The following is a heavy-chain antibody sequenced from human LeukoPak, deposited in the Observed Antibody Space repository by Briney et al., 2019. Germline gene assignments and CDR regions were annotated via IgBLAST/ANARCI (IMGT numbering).Heavy chain of an antibody. D-gene: IGHD3-22*01. J-gene: IGHJ4*02. CDR2: INPNSGGT. Sequence: ASVKVSCKASGYTFTGYYMHWVRQAPGQGLEWMGRINPNSGGTNYAQEFQGRVTMTRDTSISTAYMELSRLRSDDTAVYYCASLGYYYDSSGYYYDDYWGQGTLVTVSS. CDR1: GYTFTGYY. CDR3: ASLGYYYDSSGYYYDDY. V-gene: IGHV1-2*06.